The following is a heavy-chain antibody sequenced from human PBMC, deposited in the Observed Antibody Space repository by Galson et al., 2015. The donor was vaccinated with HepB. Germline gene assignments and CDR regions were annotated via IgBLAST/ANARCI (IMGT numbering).Heavy chain of an antibody. J-gene: IGHJ4*02. CDR1: GYTFTSYG. D-gene: IGHD2-15*01. Sequence: CKASGYTFTSYGMHLVRQAPGQRLEWMGSINAGNDNTKYSQKCQGRVTITRDTSASTAYMALSSLRSEDTAVYYCARRDCTGGSCSFDYWGQGTLVTVSS. CDR3: ARRDCTGGSCSFDY. CDR2: INAGNDNT. V-gene: IGHV1-3*01.